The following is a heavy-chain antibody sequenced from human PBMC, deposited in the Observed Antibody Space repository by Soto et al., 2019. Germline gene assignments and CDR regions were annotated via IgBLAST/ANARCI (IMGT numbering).Heavy chain of an antibody. J-gene: IGHJ6*02. CDR2: ISAYNGNT. CDR3: ARAYYDSSGYYYGRGVYYYYYGMDV. Sequence: ASVEVSCKASGYTFTSYGISWVRQAPGQGLEWMGWISAYNGNTNYAQKLQGRVTMTTDTSTSTAYMELRSLRSDDTAVYYCARAYYDSSGYYYGRGVYYYYYGMDVWGQGTTVTVSS. V-gene: IGHV1-18*01. CDR1: GYTFTSYG. D-gene: IGHD3-22*01.